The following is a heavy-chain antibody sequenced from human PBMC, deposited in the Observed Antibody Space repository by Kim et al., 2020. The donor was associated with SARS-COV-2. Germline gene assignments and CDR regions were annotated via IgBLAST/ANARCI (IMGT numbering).Heavy chain of an antibody. Sequence: SVKVSCKASGGTFSSYAISWVRQAPGQGLEWMGRIIPILGIANYAQKFQGRVTITADKSTSTAYMELSSLRSEDTAVYYCAREVGSSGWYRVLHGDAFDIGGQGTMVTVSS. CDR1: GGTFSSYA. V-gene: IGHV1-69*04. CDR3: AREVGSSGWYRVLHGDAFDI. D-gene: IGHD6-19*01. J-gene: IGHJ3*02. CDR2: IIPILGIA.